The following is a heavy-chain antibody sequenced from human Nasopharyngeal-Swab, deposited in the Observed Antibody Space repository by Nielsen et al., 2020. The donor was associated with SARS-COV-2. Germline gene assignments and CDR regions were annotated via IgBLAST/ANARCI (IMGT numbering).Heavy chain of an antibody. V-gene: IGHV4-4*02. J-gene: IGHJ3*02. D-gene: IGHD3-9*01. Sequence: VRQAPGKGLEWIGEIYHSGSTNYNPSLKSRVTISVDKSKKQFSLKLSSVSAADTAVYYCARGRHDILTGWWSYGFDIWGQGTMVTRLL. CDR2: IYHSGST. CDR3: ARGRHDILTGWWSYGFDI.